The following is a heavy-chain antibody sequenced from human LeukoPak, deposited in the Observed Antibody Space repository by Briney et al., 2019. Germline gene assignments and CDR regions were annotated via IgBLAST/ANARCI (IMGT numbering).Heavy chain of an antibody. CDR1: GGSISRGGYF. CDR2: IYFSGST. V-gene: IGHV4-31*03. D-gene: IGHD4-17*01. Sequence: SQTLSLTCTLSGGSISRGGYFWPWIRQRPGKGLGWIGYIYFSGSTYYNPSLKSRVTISVDTSRNQFSLKLSSVTAADMAVYYCARAYGDLDYWGQGTLVTVSS. CDR3: ARAYGDLDY. J-gene: IGHJ4*02.